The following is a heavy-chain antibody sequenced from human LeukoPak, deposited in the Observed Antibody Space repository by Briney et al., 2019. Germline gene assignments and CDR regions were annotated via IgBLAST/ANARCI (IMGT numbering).Heavy chain of an antibody. CDR3: ARGSYSSGWYGGPYYYYYMDV. Sequence: PGGSLRLSCAASGFIFSIYGMHWVRQAPGKGLEWVAFMRSDGSDEYYADSVKGRFTISRDNSKNTLFLQMNSLRAEDTAVYYCARGSYSSGWYGGPYYYYYMDVWGKGTTVTVSS. CDR2: MRSDGSDE. V-gene: IGHV3-30*02. CDR1: GFIFSIYG. D-gene: IGHD6-19*01. J-gene: IGHJ6*03.